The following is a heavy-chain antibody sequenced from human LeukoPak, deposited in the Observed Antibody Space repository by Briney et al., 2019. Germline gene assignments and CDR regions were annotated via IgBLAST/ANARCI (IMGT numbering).Heavy chain of an antibody. CDR2: IYYSGST. D-gene: IGHD3-10*01. CDR3: ARDYFGSWYFDY. J-gene: IGHJ4*02. CDR1: GVSISNHY. Sequence: SETLSLTCTVSGVSISNHYWSWIRQPPGKGLEWIGHIYYSGSTNYNPSLQSRATISVDPSKSQFSLRLSSVTAADTAVYYCARDYFGSWYFDYWGQGILVTVSS. V-gene: IGHV4-59*11.